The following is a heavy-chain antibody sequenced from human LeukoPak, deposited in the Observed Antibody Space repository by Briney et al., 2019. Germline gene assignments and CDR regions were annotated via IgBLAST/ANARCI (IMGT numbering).Heavy chain of an antibody. CDR3: ARSGYCSSTSCYKWVWFDP. Sequence: SVKVSCKASGGTFSSYAISWVRQAPGQGLEWMGGIIPIFGTANYAQKFQGRVTITTDESTSTAYMELSSLRSEDTGVYYCARSGYCSSTSCYKWVWFDPWGQGTLVTVSS. V-gene: IGHV1-69*05. CDR1: GGTFSSYA. CDR2: IIPIFGTA. D-gene: IGHD2-2*01. J-gene: IGHJ5*02.